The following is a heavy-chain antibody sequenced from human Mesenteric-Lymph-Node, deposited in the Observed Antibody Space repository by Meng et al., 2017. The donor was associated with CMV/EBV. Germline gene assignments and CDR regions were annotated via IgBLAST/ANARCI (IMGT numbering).Heavy chain of an antibody. CDR3: AEDFSNRWPHHYDY. D-gene: IGHD2-15*01. CDR1: EFSSSNFG. Sequence: GESLKISCVASEFSSSNFGMHWVRQAPGTGLEWMVFIRFDGTYKYYADSVKGRFTISRDNSKNTLYLQMNSLRDEDTAVYYCAEDFSNRWPHHYDYWGQGTLVTVSS. V-gene: IGHV3-30*02. J-gene: IGHJ4*02. CDR2: IRFDGTYK.